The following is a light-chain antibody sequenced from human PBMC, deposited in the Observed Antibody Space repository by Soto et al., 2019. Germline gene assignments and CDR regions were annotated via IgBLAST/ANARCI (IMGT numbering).Light chain of an antibody. V-gene: IGLV1-51*01. Sequence: VLTQPPSVSAAPGQKVTISCSGSSSNIGGNSVSWYQQLPGTAPKLLIYDDNKRSSGIPDRFSGSKSGTSATLGITGFQTGDEADYYCGSWDSSLSAYVFGTGTKVTVL. CDR2: DDN. CDR3: GSWDSSLSAYV. CDR1: SSNIGGNS. J-gene: IGLJ1*01.